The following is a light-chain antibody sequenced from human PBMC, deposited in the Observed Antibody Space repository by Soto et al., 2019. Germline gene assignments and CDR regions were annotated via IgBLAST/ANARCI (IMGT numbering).Light chain of an antibody. CDR3: HQRTNWPSIT. CDR1: QSVSNY. V-gene: IGKV3-11*01. J-gene: IGKJ5*01. Sequence: EIVLTQSPATLSLSPGETATLSCRASQSVSNYLAWYQHKPGQAPRLLIYGASNRATGILARISGSGSGTDFSLTINSLEPEDSAVYYCHQRTNWPSITFGQGTRLEI. CDR2: GAS.